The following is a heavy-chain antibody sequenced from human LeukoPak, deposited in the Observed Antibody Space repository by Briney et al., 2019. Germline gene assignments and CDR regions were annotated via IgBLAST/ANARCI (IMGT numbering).Heavy chain of an antibody. J-gene: IGHJ4*02. CDR3: ARGTTDGYSYGRFDY. CDR2: INHSGSP. Sequence: SETLSLTCAVYGGSFSGYYWSWIRQPPGKGLEWIGEINHSGSPNYNPSLKSRVTFSVDTSKNQFSLKLNPVTAADTALYYCARGTTDGYSYGRFDYWGQGTLVTVSS. V-gene: IGHV4-34*09. D-gene: IGHD5-18*01. CDR1: GGSFSGYY.